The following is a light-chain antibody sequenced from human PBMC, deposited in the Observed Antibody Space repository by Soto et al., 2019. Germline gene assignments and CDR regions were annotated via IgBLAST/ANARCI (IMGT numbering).Light chain of an antibody. CDR3: APWDDSLNGYV. Sequence: QSVLTQPPSASGTPGQRVTISCSGSSSNIGSNTVNWYQQLPGTAPKLLIYSHNQRPSGVPDRFSGSKSGTSASLAISGLQSPVEADYYCAPWDDSLNGYVFGTGTKLTVL. J-gene: IGLJ1*01. CDR1: SSNIGSNT. CDR2: SHN. V-gene: IGLV1-44*01.